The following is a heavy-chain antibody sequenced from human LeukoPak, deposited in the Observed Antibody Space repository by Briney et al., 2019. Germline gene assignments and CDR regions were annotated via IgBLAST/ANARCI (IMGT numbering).Heavy chain of an antibody. V-gene: IGHV3-74*01. J-gene: IGHJ4*02. D-gene: IGHD2-2*01. Sequence: PGGSLRLSCAASGFTFTTYWMHWVRQVAGKGLVWVARINGDGTSIRHADSMKGRFTISRDNAKNTLYLQMNSLRDEDTAVYYCVRESLECSGSSCQRAAFDYWGQGTLVTVSS. CDR1: GFTFTTYW. CDR2: INGDGTSI. CDR3: VRESLECSGSSCQRAAFDY.